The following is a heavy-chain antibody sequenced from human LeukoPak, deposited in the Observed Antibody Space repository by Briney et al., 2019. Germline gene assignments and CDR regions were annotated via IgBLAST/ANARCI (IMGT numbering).Heavy chain of an antibody. V-gene: IGHV3-30-3*01. CDR3: ARERITMVRGVFLFDP. CDR2: ISYDGSNK. D-gene: IGHD3-10*01. J-gene: IGHJ5*02. CDR1: GFTFSSYA. Sequence: GGFLRLSCAASGFTFSSYAMHWVRQAPGKGLEWVAVISYDGSNKYYADSVKGRFTISRDNSKNTLYLQMNSLRAEDTAVYYCARERITMVRGVFLFDPWGQGTLVTVSS.